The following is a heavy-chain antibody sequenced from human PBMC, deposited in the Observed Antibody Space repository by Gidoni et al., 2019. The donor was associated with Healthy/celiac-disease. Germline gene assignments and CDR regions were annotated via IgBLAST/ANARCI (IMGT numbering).Heavy chain of an antibody. D-gene: IGHD3-22*01. CDR2: ISAYNGNT. CDR3: ARDYYYDSSGPSGWFDP. CDR1: GYTFTSYG. V-gene: IGHV1-18*01. J-gene: IGHJ5*02. Sequence: QVQLVQSGAEVKKPGASVKVSFKASGYTFTSYGISWVRQAPGQGLEWMGWISAYNGNTNYAQKLQGRVTMTTDTSTSTAYMELRSLRSDDTAVYYCARDYYYDSSGPSGWFDPWGQGTLVTVSS.